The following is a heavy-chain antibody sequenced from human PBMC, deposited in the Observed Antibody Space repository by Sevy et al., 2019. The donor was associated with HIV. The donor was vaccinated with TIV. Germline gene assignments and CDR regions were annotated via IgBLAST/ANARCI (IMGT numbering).Heavy chain of an antibody. CDR2: TSYDGTIK. CDR3: AKEGYDILTGFEPGNFDS. J-gene: IGHJ4*02. Sequence: GGSLRLSCAASGFTFGSYGMHWVRQAPGKGLEWVAVTSYDGTIKSYADSVRGRFSISRDNADSTLYLLMDSLRAEDTAVYYCAKEGYDILTGFEPGNFDSWGQGTLVTVSS. V-gene: IGHV3-30*18. CDR1: GFTFGSYG. D-gene: IGHD3-9*01.